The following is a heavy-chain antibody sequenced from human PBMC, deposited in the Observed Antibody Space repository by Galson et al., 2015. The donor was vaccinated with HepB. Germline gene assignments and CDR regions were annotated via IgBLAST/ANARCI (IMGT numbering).Heavy chain of an antibody. Sequence: SLRLSCAASGFTFSDYYMSWIRQAPGKGLEWVSYISSSSSYTNYADSVKGRFTISRDDSKSIAYLQMNSLKTEDTAVYYCTSTVGADYYYGMDVWGQGTTVTVSS. CDR1: GFTFSDYY. D-gene: IGHD1-26*01. CDR2: ISSSSSYT. J-gene: IGHJ6*02. CDR3: TSTVGADYYYGMDV. V-gene: IGHV3-11*03.